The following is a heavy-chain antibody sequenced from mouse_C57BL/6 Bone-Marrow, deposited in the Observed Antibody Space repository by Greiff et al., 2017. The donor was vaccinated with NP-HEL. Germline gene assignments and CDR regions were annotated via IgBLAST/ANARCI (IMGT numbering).Heavy chain of an antibody. CDR3: ARATGYYFDY. J-gene: IGHJ2*01. V-gene: IGHV3-6*01. Sequence: DVQLQESGPGLVKPSQSLSLTCSVTGYSITSGYYWNWIRQFPGNNLEWMGYISYDGSNNYNPSLKNRISITRDTSKNQFFLKLNSVTTEDTATYYCARATGYYFDYWGQGTTLTVSS. CDR1: GYSITSGYY. CDR2: ISYDGSN.